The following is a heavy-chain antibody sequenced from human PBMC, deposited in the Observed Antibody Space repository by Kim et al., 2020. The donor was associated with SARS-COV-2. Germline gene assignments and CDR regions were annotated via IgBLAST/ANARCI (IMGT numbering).Heavy chain of an antibody. D-gene: IGHD3-22*01. Sequence: GGSLRLSCAASGFSFINYYMHWVRQAPGGGLVWVARIDHDGSGTTYADAMKGRITISSDNAKNTVYRQMNSLRAEDTAVYFCARDYDCDSRTYYMAYDIWGQGTMVTVSS. CDR3: ARDYDCDSRTYYMAYDI. J-gene: IGHJ3*02. V-gene: IGHV3-74*03. CDR2: IDHDGSGT. CDR1: GFSFINYY.